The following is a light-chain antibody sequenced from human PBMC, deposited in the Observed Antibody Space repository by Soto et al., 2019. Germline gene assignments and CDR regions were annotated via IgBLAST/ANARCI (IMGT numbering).Light chain of an antibody. CDR2: DVN. V-gene: IGLV2-14*03. Sequence: QSVLTQPASVSGSPGQSITISCTGTSSYVGGYNFVSWYQQHPGKAPRLMILDVNNRPSGVSTRFSGSKSGNTASLTISGLQAEDEADYYCCSYSGSSTIVVFGGGTKLTVL. J-gene: IGLJ2*01. CDR1: SSYVGGYNF. CDR3: CSYSGSSTIVV.